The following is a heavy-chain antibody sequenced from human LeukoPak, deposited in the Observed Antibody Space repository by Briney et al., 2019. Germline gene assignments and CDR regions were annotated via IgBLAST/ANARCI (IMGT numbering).Heavy chain of an antibody. CDR1: GFTFSSYA. CDR2: TNGSGGST. J-gene: IGHJ5*02. D-gene: IGHD3-10*01. V-gene: IGHV3-23*01. Sequence: GGSLRLSCAASGFTFSSYAMSWVRQAPGKGLEWVSATNGSGGSTYYADSVKGRFTISRDNSKNTLYLQMNSLRAEDTAVYYCAKDRRVRGVIDNNWFDPWGQGTLVTVSS. CDR3: AKDRRVRGVIDNNWFDP.